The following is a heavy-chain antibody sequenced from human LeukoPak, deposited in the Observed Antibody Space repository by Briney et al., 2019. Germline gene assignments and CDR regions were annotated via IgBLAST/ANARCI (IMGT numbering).Heavy chain of an antibody. Sequence: SETLSLTCTVSGGSVSSYYWSWIRQPPGKGLEWIGYIYYSGSTNYNPSLKSRVTISVDTSKNQSSLKLSSVTAADTAVYYCARGGYDFWSGYYTQWYYFDYWGQGTLVTVSS. V-gene: IGHV4-59*02. CDR1: GGSVSSYY. CDR2: IYYSGST. CDR3: ARGGYDFWSGYYTQWYYFDY. D-gene: IGHD3-3*01. J-gene: IGHJ4*02.